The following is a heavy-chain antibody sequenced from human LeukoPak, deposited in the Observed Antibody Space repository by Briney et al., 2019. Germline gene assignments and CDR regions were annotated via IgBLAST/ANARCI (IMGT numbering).Heavy chain of an antibody. D-gene: IGHD2-8*02. Sequence: GGSLRLSCAASGFTFSNYWMSWVRQSPGKGLEWVAKIKQDESEIYYVDSVKGRFTISRDNAKNSLYLQMNSLRAEDTAVYYCAGGWGPMVVFCWGQGTLVTVSS. J-gene: IGHJ4*02. CDR2: IKQDESEI. V-gene: IGHV3-7*01. CDR3: AGGWGPMVVFC. CDR1: GFTFSNYW.